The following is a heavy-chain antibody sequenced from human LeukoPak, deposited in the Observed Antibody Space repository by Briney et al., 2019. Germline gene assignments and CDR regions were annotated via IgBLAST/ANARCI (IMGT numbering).Heavy chain of an antibody. CDR1: GYSFTSYW. Sequence: GASLQISCKGSGYSFTSYWIGWVRQLPGKGLEWMGIIYPGDSDTRYSPSFQGQVTISADKSISTAYLQWSSLKASDTAMYYCARQVAGTRSGYFDYWGQGTLVTVSS. CDR2: IYPGDSDT. D-gene: IGHD1-7*01. V-gene: IGHV5-51*01. CDR3: ARQVAGTRSGYFDY. J-gene: IGHJ4*02.